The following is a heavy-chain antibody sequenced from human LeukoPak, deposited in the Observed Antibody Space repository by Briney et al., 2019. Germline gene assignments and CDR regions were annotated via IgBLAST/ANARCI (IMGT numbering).Heavy chain of an antibody. CDR3: AREVHYYDSSGYRTYYFDY. CDR2: IYYSGST. D-gene: IGHD3-22*01. V-gene: IGHV4-61*01. J-gene: IGHJ4*02. Sequence: PSETLSLTCTVSGYSISSGYYWGWIRQPPGKGLEWIGYIYYSGSTNYNPSLKSRVTISVDTSKNQFSLKLSSVTAANTAVYYCAREVHYYDSSGYRTYYFDYWGQGTLVTVSS. CDR1: GYSISSGYY.